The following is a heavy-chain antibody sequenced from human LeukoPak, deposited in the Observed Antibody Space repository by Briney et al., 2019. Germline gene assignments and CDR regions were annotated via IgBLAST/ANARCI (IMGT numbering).Heavy chain of an antibody. CDR3: ARPSLYDYVYPD. J-gene: IGHJ4*02. Sequence: GASVKVSCKAPGGTFSSYAISWVRQAPGQGLEWMGRIIPILGIANYAQKFQGRVTITADKSTSTAYMELSSLRSEDTAVYYCARPSLYDYVYPDWGQGTLVTVSS. CDR2: IIPILGIA. V-gene: IGHV1-69*04. CDR1: GGTFSSYA. D-gene: IGHD3-16*01.